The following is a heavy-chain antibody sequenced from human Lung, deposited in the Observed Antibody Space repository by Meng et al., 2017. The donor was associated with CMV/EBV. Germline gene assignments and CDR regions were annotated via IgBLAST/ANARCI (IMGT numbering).Heavy chain of an antibody. CDR1: GFPFSSYS. J-gene: IGHJ4*02. D-gene: IGHD3-22*01. V-gene: IGHV3-21*01. CDR3: ARDFRGGSGYYPPFDY. Sequence: GFPFSSYSMNWVRQAPGKGLEWVSSISSSSSYIYYADSVKGRFTISGDNAKNSLYLQMNSLRAEDTAVYYCARDFRGGSGYYPPFDYWGQGTLVTVSS. CDR2: ISSSSSYI.